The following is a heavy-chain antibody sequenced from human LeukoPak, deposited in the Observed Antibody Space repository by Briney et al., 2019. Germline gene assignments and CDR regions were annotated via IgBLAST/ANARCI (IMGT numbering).Heavy chain of an antibody. CDR3: ARQPAGTAAFDI. Sequence: PSETLSLTCTVSGGSINSYYWSWIRQAPGKGLEWIGYIYYTGGEINYNPSLKSRLTISVDTSKNQFSLMLTSVTAADTAVYCCARQPAGTAAFDIWAQGTVVTVSS. J-gene: IGHJ3*02. D-gene: IGHD1-14*01. V-gene: IGHV4-59*08. CDR2: IYYTGGEI. CDR1: GGSINSYY.